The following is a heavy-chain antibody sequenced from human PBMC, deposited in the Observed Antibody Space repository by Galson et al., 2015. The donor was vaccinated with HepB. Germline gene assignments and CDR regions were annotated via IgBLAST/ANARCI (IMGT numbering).Heavy chain of an antibody. D-gene: IGHD6-13*01. J-gene: IGHJ6*02. CDR3: ARLLPEPGIAAENLPTSYYYSGMDV. CDR2: IYPGDPDT. V-gene: IGHV5-51*03. CDR1: GYSFTSYW. Sequence: QSGAEVKKPGESLTISCKGSGYSFTSYWIGWVRQMPGKGLEWMGIIYPGDPDTRYSPSFQGQVTISADKSISTAYLQWSSLKASDAAMYYCARLLPEPGIAAENLPTSYYYSGMDVWGQGTTVTVSS.